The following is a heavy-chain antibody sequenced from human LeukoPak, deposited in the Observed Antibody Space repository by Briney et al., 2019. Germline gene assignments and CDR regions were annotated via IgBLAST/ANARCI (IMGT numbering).Heavy chain of an antibody. CDR2: SSAYNGST. D-gene: IGHD6-19*01. J-gene: IGHJ4*02. Sequence: ASVKVSCKASGYTFTSYGISWVRQALGQGLEWMGWSSAYNGSTNYAQKVQGRVTMTTDTSTTTAYMELRSLRSDDTAVYYCARGGSSGWRTPNDDYWGQGTLVTVSS. CDR3: ARGGSSGWRTPNDDY. V-gene: IGHV1-18*01. CDR1: GYTFTSYG.